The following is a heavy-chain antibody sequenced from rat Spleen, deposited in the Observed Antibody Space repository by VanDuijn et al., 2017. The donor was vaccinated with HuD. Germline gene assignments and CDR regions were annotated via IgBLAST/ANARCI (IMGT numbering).Heavy chain of an antibody. D-gene: IGHD1-4*01. CDR1: GFTFSDYY. J-gene: IGHJ3*01. Sequence: EVQLVESGGGLVQPGRSLKLSCAASGFTFSDYYMAWVRQAPTKGLEWVASISYDGGSTYYRDSVKGRFTISRDNAKRSLYLQMESLRAADTARYYCTTNLNYPGRANGFVYWGQCILVTVSS. CDR3: TTNLNYPGRANGFVY. V-gene: IGHV5-20*01. CDR2: ISYDGGST.